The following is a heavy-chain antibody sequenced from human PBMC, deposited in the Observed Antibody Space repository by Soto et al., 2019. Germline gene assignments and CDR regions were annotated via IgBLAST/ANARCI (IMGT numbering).Heavy chain of an antibody. D-gene: IGHD4-17*01. CDR1: GGSISSSSYY. CDR3: ARQADYGGNSAY. CDR2: IYYSGST. J-gene: IGHJ4*02. Sequence: SETLSLTCTVSGGSISSSSYYWGWIRQPPGKGLEWIGSIYYSGSTYHNPSLKSRVTISVDTSKNQFSLKLSSVTAADTAVYYCARQADYGGNSAYWGQGTLVTVSS. V-gene: IGHV4-39*01.